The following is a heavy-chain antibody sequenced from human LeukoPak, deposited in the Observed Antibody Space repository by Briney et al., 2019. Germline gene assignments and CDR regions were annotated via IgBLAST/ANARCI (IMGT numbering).Heavy chain of an antibody. CDR2: INHSGST. Sequence: SETLSLTCAVYGGSFSSYYWSWIRQPPGKGLEWIGDINHSGSTNYNPSLKSRVTISVDTSKNQFSLKLSSVTAADTAVYYCARRRFLEWLSSRYFDYWGQGTLVTVSS. V-gene: IGHV4-34*01. CDR1: GGSFSSYY. J-gene: IGHJ4*02. CDR3: ARRRFLEWLSSRYFDY. D-gene: IGHD3-3*01.